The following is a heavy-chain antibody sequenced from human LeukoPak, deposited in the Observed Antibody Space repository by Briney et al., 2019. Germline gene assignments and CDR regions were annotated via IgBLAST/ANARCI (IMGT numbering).Heavy chain of an antibody. CDR2: IYPDDSDT. CDR3: ARHWRCGSSVCYGFVDY. J-gene: IGHJ4*02. D-gene: IGHD2-2*01. V-gene: IGHV5-51*01. Sequence: GESLKISWKGSGYIFTSYWIGWVRRMPGKGLGWMGIIYPDDSDTRYSPSFQGQVTISADKSINTAYLQWSSLKASDTALYYCARHWRCGSSVCYGFVDYWGQGTLVTVSS. CDR1: GYIFTSYW.